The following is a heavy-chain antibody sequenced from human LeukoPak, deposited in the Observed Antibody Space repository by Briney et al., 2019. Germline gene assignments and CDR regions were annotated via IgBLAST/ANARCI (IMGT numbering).Heavy chain of an antibody. D-gene: IGHD3-22*01. CDR3: AKDPRHYYDSNWFDP. V-gene: IGHV3-23*01. J-gene: IGHJ5*02. CDR1: GFTLSSYA. Sequence: PGGSLRLSCAASGFTLSSYAMSWVRQAPGKGLEWVSAISGSGGSTYYADSVKGRFTISRDNSKNTLYLQMNSLRAEDTAVYYCAKDPRHYYDSNWFDPWGQGTLVTVSS. CDR2: ISGSGGST.